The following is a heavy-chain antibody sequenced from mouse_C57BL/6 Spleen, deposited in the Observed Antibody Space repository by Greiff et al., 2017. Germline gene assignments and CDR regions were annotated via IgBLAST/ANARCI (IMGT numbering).Heavy chain of an antibody. CDR3: TKFLDGYLFAY. CDR1: GFTFSSYA. CDR2: ISSGGDYI. J-gene: IGHJ3*01. D-gene: IGHD2-3*01. V-gene: IGHV5-9-1*02. Sequence: VESGEGLVKPGGSLKLSCAAPGFTFSSYAMSWVRQTPEKRLEWVAYISSGGDYIYYADTVKGRFTISRDNARNTLYLQMSSLKSEDTAMYYCTKFLDGYLFAYWGQGTLVTVSA.